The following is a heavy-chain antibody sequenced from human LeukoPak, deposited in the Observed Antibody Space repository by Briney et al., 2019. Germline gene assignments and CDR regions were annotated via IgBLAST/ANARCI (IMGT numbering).Heavy chain of an antibody. CDR2: TSGSGITT. CDR1: GFTFSTYS. D-gene: IGHD2/OR15-2a*01. CDR3: ARISTSSPSDH. Sequence: KSGGSLRLSCVASGFTFSTYSMSWVRQAPGKGLEWVSSTSGSGITTYYGDSVKGRFTTSRDNSKNTLYLQMNSLRAEDTAVYYCARISTSSPSDHWGQGTLVTVSS. J-gene: IGHJ4*02. V-gene: IGHV3-23*01.